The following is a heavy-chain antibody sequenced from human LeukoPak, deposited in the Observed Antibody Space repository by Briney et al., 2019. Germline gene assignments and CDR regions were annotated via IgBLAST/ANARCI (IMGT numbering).Heavy chain of an antibody. CDR3: ARDEALPAATNMDV. Sequence: PSETLSLTCAVYGGSFSGYYWSWIRQPPGKGLGWIGEINHSGSTNYNPSLKSRVTISVDTSKNQFSLKLSSVTAADTAVYYCARDEALPAATNMDVWGKGTTVTVSS. CDR2: INHSGST. J-gene: IGHJ6*04. CDR1: GGSFSGYY. D-gene: IGHD2-2*01. V-gene: IGHV4-34*01.